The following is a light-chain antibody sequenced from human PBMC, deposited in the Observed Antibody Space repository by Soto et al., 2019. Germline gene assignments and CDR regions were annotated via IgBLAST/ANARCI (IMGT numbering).Light chain of an antibody. J-gene: IGLJ1*01. Sequence: QSALTQPASVSVSPGQSITISCTGTGSDVGLYDYVSWYQQHPGKAPKLMIFEVNQRPSGVSNRFSGSKSGNTASLTISGVQAEDEADYCCSSYTSSSTRLYVFGTGTKLTVL. V-gene: IGLV2-14*01. CDR1: GSDVGLYDY. CDR2: EVN. CDR3: SSYTSSSTRLYV.